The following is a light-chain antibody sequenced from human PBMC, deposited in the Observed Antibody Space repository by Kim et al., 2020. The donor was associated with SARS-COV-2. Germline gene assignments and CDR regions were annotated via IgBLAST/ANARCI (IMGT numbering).Light chain of an antibody. J-gene: IGLJ3*02. CDR1: NSNVANQG. CDR2: RSD. V-gene: IGLV10-54*01. Sequence: QTTTLTCTGNNSNVANQGAAWLQQHQGRPPKLLSYRSDNRPSGISDRLSAARAGNTASLTITGLQPEDEADYYCTSWDSSLGAWVFGGGTQLTVL. CDR3: TSWDSSLGAWV.